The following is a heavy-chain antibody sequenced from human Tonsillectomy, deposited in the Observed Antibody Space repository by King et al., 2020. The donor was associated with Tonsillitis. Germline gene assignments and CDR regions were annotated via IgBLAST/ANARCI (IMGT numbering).Heavy chain of an antibody. Sequence: EVQLVESGGGLVQPGGSLKLSCAASGFTFSGSAMHWVRQASGKGLEGVGRIRSKANSCATAYAASVKGRFTISRDDSKNTAYLQMNSLKTEDTAVYYCTRTTTYSGSYSSWGQGTLVTVSS. V-gene: IGHV3-73*01. J-gene: IGHJ5*02. CDR3: TRTTTYSGSYSS. D-gene: IGHD1-26*01. CDR2: IRSKANSCAT. CDR1: GFTFSGSA.